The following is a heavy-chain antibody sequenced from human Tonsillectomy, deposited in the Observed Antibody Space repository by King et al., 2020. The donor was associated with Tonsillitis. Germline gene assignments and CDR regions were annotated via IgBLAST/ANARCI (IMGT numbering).Heavy chain of an antibody. V-gene: IGHV1-69*04. CDR3: ASPYGSGRRGAKYYFDY. CDR1: GGTFSSYA. D-gene: IGHD3-10*01. Sequence: QLVQSGAEVKKPGSSVKVSCKASGGTFSSYAISWVRQAPGQGLEWMGRIIPILGIANYAQKFQGRVTITADKSTSTAYMELSSLRSEDTAVYYCASPYGSGRRGAKYYFDYWGQGTLVTVSS. J-gene: IGHJ4*02. CDR2: IIPILGIA.